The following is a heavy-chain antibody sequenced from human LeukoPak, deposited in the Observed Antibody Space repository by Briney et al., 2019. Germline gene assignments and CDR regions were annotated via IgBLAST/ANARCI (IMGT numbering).Heavy chain of an antibody. V-gene: IGHV3-21*01. J-gene: IGHJ3*02. CDR2: ISSSSSYI. CDR1: GFTFSSYS. Sequence: GGSLRLSCAASGFTFSSYSMSWVRQAPGKGLEWVSSISSSSSYIYYADSVKGRFTISGDNAKTVYLQMNSLRAEDTAVYYCAKLARSDDFDIWGQGTMVTVSS. CDR3: AKLARSDDFDI.